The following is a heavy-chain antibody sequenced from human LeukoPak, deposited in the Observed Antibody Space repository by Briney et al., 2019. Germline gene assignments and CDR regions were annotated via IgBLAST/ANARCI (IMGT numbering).Heavy chain of an antibody. D-gene: IGHD4-23*01. CDR2: IKEDGSEK. CDR1: GFTFSSHW. Sequence: GGSLRLSCSASGFTFSSHWMSWVRQAPGKGLEWVANIKEDGSEKFYVDSVKGRFTISRDNAKNSLYLQMNSLRAEDTAVYYCARVYGGTYWGQGTLVTVPS. V-gene: IGHV3-7*01. CDR3: ARVYGGTY. J-gene: IGHJ4*02.